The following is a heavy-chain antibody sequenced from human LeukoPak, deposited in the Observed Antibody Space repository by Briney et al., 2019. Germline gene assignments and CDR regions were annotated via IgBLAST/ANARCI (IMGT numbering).Heavy chain of an antibody. CDR2: IYSGGST. V-gene: IGHV3-66*01. CDR3: ARDPAAGSDYFDY. CDR1: GFTFSSYA. J-gene: IGHJ4*02. D-gene: IGHD6-13*01. Sequence: QPGGSLRLSCAASGFTFSSYAMSWVRQAPGKGLEWVSVIYSGGSTYYADSVKGRFTISRGNAKNSLYLQMNSLRAEDTAVYYCARDPAAGSDYFDYWGQGTLVTVSS.